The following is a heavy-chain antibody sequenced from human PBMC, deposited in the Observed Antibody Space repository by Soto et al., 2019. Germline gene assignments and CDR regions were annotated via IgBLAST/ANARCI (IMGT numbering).Heavy chain of an antibody. J-gene: IGHJ4*02. Sequence: SETLSLTCSVSCVSISSYFWSWIRQPPGRGLEWIGYTYHRGSTNYSPSLKSRVAISLDTSENQFSLKVNSVTAADTAVYYCARIGGYHGPLDYWGQGTPVTVSS. V-gene: IGHV4-59*01. CDR2: TYHRGST. D-gene: IGHD3-16*02. CDR3: ARIGGYHGPLDY. CDR1: CVSISSYF.